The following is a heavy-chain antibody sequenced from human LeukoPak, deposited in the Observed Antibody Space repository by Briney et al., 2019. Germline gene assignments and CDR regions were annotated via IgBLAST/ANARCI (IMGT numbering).Heavy chain of an antibody. D-gene: IGHD4-23*01. J-gene: IGHJ4*02. Sequence: SETLSLTCAVSGGSISSSNWWSWVRQPPGKGLEWIGEIYHSGSTNYNPSLKSRVTISVDTSKNQFSLKLSSVTAAGTAVYYCARIEDYGGNSVNYWGQGTLVTVSS. V-gene: IGHV4-4*02. CDR3: ARIEDYGGNSVNY. CDR2: IYHSGST. CDR1: GGSISSSNW.